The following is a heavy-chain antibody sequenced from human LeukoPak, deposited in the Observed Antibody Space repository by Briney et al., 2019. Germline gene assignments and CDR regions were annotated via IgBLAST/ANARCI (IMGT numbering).Heavy chain of an antibody. CDR3: ARDRGQLWPPVGYFDL. D-gene: IGHD5-18*01. CDR1: GYSISSGSYY. J-gene: IGHJ2*01. CDR2: IYTSGST. V-gene: IGHV4-61*02. Sequence: SETLSLTCTVSGYSISSGSYYWSWIRQPAGKGLEWIGRIYTSGSTNYNPSLKSRVTISVDTSKNQFSLKLSSVTAADTAVYYCARDRGQLWPPVGYFDLWGRGTLVTDSS.